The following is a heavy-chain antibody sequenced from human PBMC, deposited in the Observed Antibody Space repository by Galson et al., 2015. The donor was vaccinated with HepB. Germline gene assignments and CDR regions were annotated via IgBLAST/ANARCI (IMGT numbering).Heavy chain of an antibody. CDR1: GDSVSSTSAA. V-gene: IGHV6-1*01. Sequence: CAISGDSVSSTSAAWNWIRQSPSRGLEWLGRTYYRSKWYNDYAVSVKSRITINPDTSKNQFSLQLNSVTPEDTAVYYCARGRIGSGWFYYYYGMDVWGQGTTVTVSS. J-gene: IGHJ6*02. D-gene: IGHD6-19*01. CDR3: ARGRIGSGWFYYYYGMDV. CDR2: TYYRSKWYN.